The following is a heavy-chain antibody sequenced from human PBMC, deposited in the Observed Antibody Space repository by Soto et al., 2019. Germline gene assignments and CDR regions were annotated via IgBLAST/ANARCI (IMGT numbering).Heavy chain of an antibody. V-gene: IGHV3-48*01. D-gene: IGHD2-21*02. CDR3: AKSAFSGNSVRDPNDY. CDR1: GFPFSSYS. J-gene: IGHJ4*02. Sequence: GGSLRLSCAASGFPFSSYSMNWVRQAPGKGLEWVSYISSSSSTIYYADSVKGRFTISRDNAKNSLYLQMNSLRAEDTAVYYCAKSAFSGNSVRDPNDYWGQGTLVTVSS. CDR2: ISSSSSTI.